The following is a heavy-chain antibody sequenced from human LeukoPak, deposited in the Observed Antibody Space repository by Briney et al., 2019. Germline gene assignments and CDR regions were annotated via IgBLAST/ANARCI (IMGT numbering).Heavy chain of an antibody. D-gene: IGHD5-24*01. CDR2: INSDGSGT. CDR3: ARDGDGYNEFDY. Sequence: PGGSLRLSCAASGFTFSSYWMHWVRQAPGKGLVWVSRINSDGSGTSYADSVKGRFTISRDNAKNTLYLQMNSLRAEDTAVYYCARDGDGYNEFDYWGQGTLVTVSS. J-gene: IGHJ4*02. CDR1: GFTFSSYW. V-gene: IGHV3-74*01.